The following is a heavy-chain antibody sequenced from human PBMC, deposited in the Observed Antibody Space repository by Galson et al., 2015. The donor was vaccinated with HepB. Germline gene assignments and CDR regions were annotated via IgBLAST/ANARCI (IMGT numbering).Heavy chain of an antibody. V-gene: IGHV1-8*02. Sequence: SCKASGYTFTSYDINWVRQATGQGLEWMGWMNPNSGSTGYAQKFRGRVTMTRDTSISTAYMELTGLRSEDTAVYYCARVAYASGWYRGRKEFDYWGQGTLVTVSS. J-gene: IGHJ4*02. D-gene: IGHD6-19*01. CDR1: GYTFTSYD. CDR3: ARVAYASGWYRGRKEFDY. CDR2: MNPNSGST.